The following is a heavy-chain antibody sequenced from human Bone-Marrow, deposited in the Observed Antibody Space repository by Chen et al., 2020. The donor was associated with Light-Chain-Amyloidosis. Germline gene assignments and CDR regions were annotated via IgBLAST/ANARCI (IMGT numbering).Heavy chain of an antibody. D-gene: IGHD3-3*01. CDR1: GYTFTSYG. V-gene: IGHV1-18*01. CDR2: ISAYNGNT. CDR3: ARELAGITIFGVVTAPDY. J-gene: IGHJ4*02. Sequence: QVQLVQSGAEVKKPGASVKVSCKASGYTFTSYGISWVRQAPGQGLEWMGWISAYNGNTNYAQKLQGRVTMTTDTSTSTADMELRSLRSDDTAVYYCARELAGITIFGVVTAPDYWGQGTLVTCLL.